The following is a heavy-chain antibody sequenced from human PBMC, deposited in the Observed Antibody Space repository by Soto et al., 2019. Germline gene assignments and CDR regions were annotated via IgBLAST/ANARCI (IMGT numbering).Heavy chain of an antibody. J-gene: IGHJ6*02. Sequence: PSQTLSLTCAVYGGSFNGYFWTWIRQPPGKGLEWIGEINHGGITNYSPSLKSRVTMSIDTSKNQFSLRLSSVTAADTALYYCARCYYDLAMDVWGQGATVTVS. V-gene: IGHV4-34*01. CDR1: GGSFNGYF. CDR2: INHGGIT. CDR3: ARCYYDLAMDV.